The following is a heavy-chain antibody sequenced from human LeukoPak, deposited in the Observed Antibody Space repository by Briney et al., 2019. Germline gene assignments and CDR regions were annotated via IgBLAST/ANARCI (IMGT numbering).Heavy chain of an antibody. D-gene: IGHD4-23*01. CDR1: GGSISSYY. CDR2: IYTSGST. J-gene: IGHJ6*03. CDR3: AREASVAYYYYYMDV. Sequence: SETLSLTCTVSGGSISSYYWSWIRQPLGKRLEWIGRIYTSGSTNYNPSLKSRVTMSVDTSKNQFSLKLSSVTAADAAVYYCAREASVAYYYYYMDVWGKGTTVTVSS. V-gene: IGHV4-4*07.